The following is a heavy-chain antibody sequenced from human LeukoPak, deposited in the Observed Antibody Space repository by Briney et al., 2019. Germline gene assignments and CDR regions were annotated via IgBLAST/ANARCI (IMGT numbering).Heavy chain of an antibody. V-gene: IGHV3-20*04. D-gene: IGHD5-12*01. CDR1: AFTSDDYG. J-gene: IGHJ4*02. CDR3: ASGRGYGNY. CDR2: INWNGGST. Sequence: GSLRLSCAASAFTSDDYGMSWFRQAPGNGLEWVSGINWNGGSTGYADSVKGRFTISRDNAKNSLYLQMNSLRAEDTALYYCASGRGYGNYWGQGTLVTVHS.